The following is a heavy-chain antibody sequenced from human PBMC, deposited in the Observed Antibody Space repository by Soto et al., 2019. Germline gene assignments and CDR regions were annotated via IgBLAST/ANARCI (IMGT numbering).Heavy chain of an antibody. CDR1: GGSINSYW. CDR2: VHSSGTT. Sequence: SETLSLTCSVSGGSINSYWWGWIRQPAGKGLEWIGRVHSSGTTDYNPSLNSRATMSVETSKNQFSLKLTSVTAADTAVYYCARDIGSYAYAEGYWGQGIQVTVSS. V-gene: IGHV4-4*07. J-gene: IGHJ4*02. CDR3: ARDIGSYAYAEGY. D-gene: IGHD2-2*01.